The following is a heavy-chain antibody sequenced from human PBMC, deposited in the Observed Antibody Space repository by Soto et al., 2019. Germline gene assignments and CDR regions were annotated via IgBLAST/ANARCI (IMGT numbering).Heavy chain of an antibody. J-gene: IGHJ4*02. V-gene: IGHV3-30*18. Sequence: GGSLRLSCAASGFTFSSYDMHWVRQAPGKGLEWVSLISYDGTKKYYADSVRGRFTITRDNSKNTVYLQMNSLRPEDTAVYYCAKVGAAGISHYFDYWGQGTLVTVSS. D-gene: IGHD6-13*01. CDR2: ISYDGTKK. CDR3: AKVGAAGISHYFDY. CDR1: GFTFSSYD.